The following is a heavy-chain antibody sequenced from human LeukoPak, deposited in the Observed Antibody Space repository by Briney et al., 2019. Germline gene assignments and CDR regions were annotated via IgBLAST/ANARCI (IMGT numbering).Heavy chain of an antibody. Sequence: SETLSLTCTVSGGSISRYYWTWIRQPPGKGLELIGYIYYSGSTKYNPSLKSRVTISVDTSKNQFSLKLSSVTAADTAVYYCARDRGGWPRFDYWGQGTLVTVSS. D-gene: IGHD6-19*01. CDR2: IYYSGST. CDR3: ARDRGGWPRFDY. CDR1: GGSISRYY. V-gene: IGHV4-59*01. J-gene: IGHJ4*02.